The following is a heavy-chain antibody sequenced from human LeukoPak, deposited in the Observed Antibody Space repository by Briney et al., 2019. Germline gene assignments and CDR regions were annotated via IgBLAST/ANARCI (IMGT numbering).Heavy chain of an antibody. D-gene: IGHD3-9*01. CDR1: GYTFTRNW. CDR2: IYPGDSDT. Sequence: GESLKISCKTSGYTFTRNWIGWVGQMPGKGLEWMGIIYPGDSDTRYSPSFQGQVTMSVDKGISTAYLEWSGLKASDTAIYYCAKASSDTLTGYYFDHWGRGTLVTVSS. V-gene: IGHV5-51*01. J-gene: IGHJ4*01. CDR3: AKASSDTLTGYYFDH.